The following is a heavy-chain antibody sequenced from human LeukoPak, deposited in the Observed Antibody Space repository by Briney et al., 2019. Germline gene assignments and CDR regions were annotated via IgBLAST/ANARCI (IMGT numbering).Heavy chain of an antibody. J-gene: IGHJ4*02. V-gene: IGHV3-11*04. Sequence: GGSLRLSCAASGFTFSDYYMSWIRQAPGKGLEWGSYISSSGSTIYYADSVKGRFTISRDNAKNSLYLQMNSLRAEDTAVYYCARVTLDSSGTIDYWGQGTLVTVSS. CDR2: ISSSGSTI. CDR3: ARVTLDSSGTIDY. D-gene: IGHD3-22*01. CDR1: GFTFSDYY.